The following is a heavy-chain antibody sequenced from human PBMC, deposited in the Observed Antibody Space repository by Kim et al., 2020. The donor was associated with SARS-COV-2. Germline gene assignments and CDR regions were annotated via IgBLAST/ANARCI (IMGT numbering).Heavy chain of an antibody. CDR2: IGSSSSYT. D-gene: IGHD1-20*01. J-gene: IGHJ6*02. CDR1: GLTFSGYS. V-gene: IGHV3-21*04. CDR3: ARDLVTAVFTYEMDV. Sequence: GGSLRLSCAASGLTFSGYSINWVRQAPGKGLEWVSPIGSSSSYTYYAGSVKGRFTIARDDAKNSLYLQMNSLRAEDTAVYYCARDLVTAVFTYEMDVWGQGPTVTVSS.